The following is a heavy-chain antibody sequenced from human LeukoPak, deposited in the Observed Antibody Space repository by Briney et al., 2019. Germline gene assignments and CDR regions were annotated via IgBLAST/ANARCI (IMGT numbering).Heavy chain of an antibody. V-gene: IGHV4-30-2*01. CDR2: IYHSGST. D-gene: IGHD2-2*01. CDR1: GGSISSGGYS. Sequence: PSETLSLTCAVSGGSISSGGYSWSWIRQPPGKGLEWIGYIYHSGSTYYNPSLKSRVTISVDRSKNQFSLKLSSVTAADTAVYCCARNQLRDAFDIWGQGTMVTVSS. J-gene: IGHJ3*02. CDR3: ARNQLRDAFDI.